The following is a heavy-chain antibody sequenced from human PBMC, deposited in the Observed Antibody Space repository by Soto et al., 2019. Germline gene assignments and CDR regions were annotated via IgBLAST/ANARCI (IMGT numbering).Heavy chain of an antibody. D-gene: IGHD1-26*01. J-gene: IGHJ4*02. CDR1: GFSLTTDRVG. CDR2: IYWDDSK. V-gene: IGHV2-5*02. Sequence: QITSKESGPTLVKPTQTLTLTCTFSGFSLTTDRVGVGWIRQPPGEALEWLAVIYWDDSKNYRPSLESRLTITKDTSKNQVALTMTNMDSLDTATYYCAHAYGGRSLYWGQGTLVTVSS. CDR3: AHAYGGRSLY.